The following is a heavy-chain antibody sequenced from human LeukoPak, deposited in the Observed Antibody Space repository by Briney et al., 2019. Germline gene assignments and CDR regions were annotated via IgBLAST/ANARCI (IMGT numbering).Heavy chain of an antibody. CDR3: ARSHMIVVVPGAFDI. V-gene: IGHV4-38-2*01. D-gene: IGHD3-22*01. Sequence: SETLSLTCAVSGYSISSGYYWGWIRQPPGKGLEWIGSIYHSGSTYYNPSLKSRVTISVDTSKNQFSLKLSSVTATDTAVYYCARSHMIVVVPGAFDIWGQGTMVTVSS. CDR2: IYHSGST. J-gene: IGHJ3*02. CDR1: GYSISSGYY.